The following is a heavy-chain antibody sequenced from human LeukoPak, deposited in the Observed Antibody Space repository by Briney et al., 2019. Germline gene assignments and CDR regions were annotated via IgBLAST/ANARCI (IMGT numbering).Heavy chain of an antibody. Sequence: GGSLRLSCAASGFTVSSNYMSWVRQAPGKGLEWVSIIYSGGSTYYADSVKGRFTISRDNSKNTLYLQMNSLRAEDTAVYYCARDCSSTSCRGGFDPWGQGTLVTVSS. V-gene: IGHV3-66*02. CDR1: GFTVSSNY. J-gene: IGHJ5*02. D-gene: IGHD2-2*01. CDR3: ARDCSSTSCRGGFDP. CDR2: IYSGGST.